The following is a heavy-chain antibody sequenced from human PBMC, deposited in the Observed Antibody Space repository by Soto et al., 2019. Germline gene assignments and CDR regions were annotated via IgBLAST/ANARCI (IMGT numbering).Heavy chain of an antibody. CDR3: ARETSYYDFWSGYQIH. CDR2: IYSCGST. D-gene: IGHD3-3*01. V-gene: IGHV3-66*01. J-gene: IGHJ4*02. CDR1: GFTVSSNY. Sequence: GGSLRLSCAASGFTVSSNYMSWVRQAPGKGLEWVSVIYSCGSTYYADSAKGRFTISSDNSKNTLYLQMNSLRAEDTAVYYCARETSYYDFWSGYQIHWGQGTLVTVSS.